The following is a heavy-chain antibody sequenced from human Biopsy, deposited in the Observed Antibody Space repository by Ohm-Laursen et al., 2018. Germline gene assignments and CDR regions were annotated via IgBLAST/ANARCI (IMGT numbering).Heavy chain of an antibody. CDR3: ARATSSTGWPYYYVYGMDV. CDR1: GGSISSDY. D-gene: IGHD2-2*01. Sequence: SETLSLTCTVSGGSISSDYWSWIRQTLGKGLEWIGYIYYSGSTNYNPSLKSRVTISVDTSKNQFSLSLNSVTAADTAVYYCARATSSTGWPYYYVYGMDVWGQGTTVIVSS. V-gene: IGHV4-59*01. CDR2: IYYSGST. J-gene: IGHJ6*02.